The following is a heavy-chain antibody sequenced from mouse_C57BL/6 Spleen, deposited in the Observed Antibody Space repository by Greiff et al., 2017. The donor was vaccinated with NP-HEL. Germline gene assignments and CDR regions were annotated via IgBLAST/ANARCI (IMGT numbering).Heavy chain of an antibody. J-gene: IGHJ4*01. CDR3: ARDLGDYAMDY. Sequence: VQLVQSGGGLVQPGSSVKLSCTASGFTFSDYYMAWVRQVPEKGLEWIANINSDGSSTYYLDSLKSSFIISRDNAKNILYLQMSSLKSEDTATYYCARDLGDYAMDYWGQGTAVTVSS. CDR1: GFTFSDYY. CDR2: INSDGSST. D-gene: IGHD4-1*01. V-gene: IGHV5-16*01.